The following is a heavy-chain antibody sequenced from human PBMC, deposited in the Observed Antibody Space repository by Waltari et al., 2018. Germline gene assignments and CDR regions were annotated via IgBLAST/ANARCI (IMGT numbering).Heavy chain of an antibody. CDR3: ARSVEGAFDV. Sequence: EVQLVESGGGLVQPGGSRRLSCAASGFNFRVYSMNWVRQAPGKGLEWVSDMTSDERTIYYADSVEGRFTISRANAKGSVYLQMNSLGAEDTAVYYCARSVEGAFDVWGQGTMVTVSS. CDR1: GFNFRVYS. J-gene: IGHJ3*01. CDR2: MTSDERTI. V-gene: IGHV3-48*01.